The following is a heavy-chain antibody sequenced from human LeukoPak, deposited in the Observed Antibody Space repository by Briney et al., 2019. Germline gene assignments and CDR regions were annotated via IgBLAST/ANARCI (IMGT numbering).Heavy chain of an antibody. Sequence: GGSLRLSCAASGFTFSSYGMHWVRQAPGKGLEWVAVIWYDGSNKYYADSVKGRFTIPRDNSKNTLYLQMNSLRAEDTAVYYCAKPVNYDSSGYSFDYWGQGTLVTVSS. D-gene: IGHD3-22*01. CDR3: AKPVNYDSSGYSFDY. J-gene: IGHJ4*02. CDR2: IWYDGSNK. CDR1: GFTFSSYG. V-gene: IGHV3-33*06.